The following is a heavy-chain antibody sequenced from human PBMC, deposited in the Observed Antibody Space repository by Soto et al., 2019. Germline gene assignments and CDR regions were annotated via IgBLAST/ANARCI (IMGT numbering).Heavy chain of an antibody. CDR1: GYTFIRYG. CDR2: ISPYNDYT. Sequence: QVHLVQSAAEVKKPGASVKVSCKASGYTFIRYGITWVRQAPGQGLEWLGWISPYNDYTIYAQKLQGRVTLTTDTSTRTEHMEVRGLKSDDTAVDYCARGGYYDNSWGKLSHYGLDVWGQGTSVTVSS. V-gene: IGHV1-18*01. D-gene: IGHD3-16*01. J-gene: IGHJ6*02. CDR3: ARGGYYDNSWGKLSHYGLDV.